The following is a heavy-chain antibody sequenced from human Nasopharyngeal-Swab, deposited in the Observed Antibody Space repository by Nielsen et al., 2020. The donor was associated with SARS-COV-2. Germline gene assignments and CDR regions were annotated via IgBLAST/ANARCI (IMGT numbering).Heavy chain of an antibody. CDR2: FDPEDGET. Sequence: APGWMGGFDPEDGETIYAQKFQGRVTMTEDTSTDTAYMELSSLRSEDTAVYYCATVNVVTATLRHYYYMDVWGKGTTVTVSS. V-gene: IGHV1-24*01. CDR3: ATVNVVTATLRHYYYMDV. D-gene: IGHD4-23*01. J-gene: IGHJ6*03.